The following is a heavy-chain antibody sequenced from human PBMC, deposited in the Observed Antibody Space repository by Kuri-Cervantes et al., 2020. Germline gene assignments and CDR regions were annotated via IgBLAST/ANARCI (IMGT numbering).Heavy chain of an antibody. CDR3: ARARVRYCSGGSCYSHFFDY. V-gene: IGHV3-23*01. CDR1: GFTFSSYV. Sequence: GGSLRLSCTASGFTFSSYVMTWVRQAPGKGLEWVSGISGSGGRTYYADSVKGRFTISRDNSKSTLYLQMSSLRAEDTAVYYCARARVRYCSGGSCYSHFFDYWGQGTLVTVSS. J-gene: IGHJ4*02. CDR2: ISGSGGRT. D-gene: IGHD2-15*01.